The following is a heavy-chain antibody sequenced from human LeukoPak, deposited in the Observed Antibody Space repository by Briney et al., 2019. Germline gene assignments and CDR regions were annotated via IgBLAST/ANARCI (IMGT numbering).Heavy chain of an antibody. CDR3: AKRGNYGDSTYYFDC. D-gene: IGHD4-17*01. Sequence: GGSLRLSCAASGFTFNNYAMSWARQAPGKGLEWVSGISGSGGSTYYADSVKGRFTISRDNSLNTLYLQMNSLRAEDTAVYYCAKRGNYGDSTYYFDCWGQGTLVTVSS. CDR1: GFTFNNYA. CDR2: ISGSGGST. V-gene: IGHV3-23*01. J-gene: IGHJ4*02.